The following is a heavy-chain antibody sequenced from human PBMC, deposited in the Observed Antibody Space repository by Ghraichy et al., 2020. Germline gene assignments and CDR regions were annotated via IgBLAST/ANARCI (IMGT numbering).Heavy chain of an antibody. Sequence: SETLSLTCAVSGGSISSSNWWSWVRQPPGKGLEWIGEIYHSGSTNYNPSLKSRVTISVDKSKNQFSLKLSSVTAADTAVYYCARDPWHYYDSSGYYYAGLRGGWFDPWGQGTLVTVSS. CDR3: ARDPWHYYDSSGYYYAGLRGGWFDP. J-gene: IGHJ5*02. V-gene: IGHV4-4*02. D-gene: IGHD3-22*01. CDR1: GGSISSSNW. CDR2: IYHSGST.